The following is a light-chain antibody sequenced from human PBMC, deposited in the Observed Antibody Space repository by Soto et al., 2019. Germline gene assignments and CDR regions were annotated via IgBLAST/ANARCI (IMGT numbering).Light chain of an antibody. CDR1: QSVRSTY. CDR3: QQYWSSPRT. CDR2: QAS. Sequence: EVVLTQSPGTLSLSPGEGATLSCRASQSVRSTYLAWYRQNPGQAPRLLIYQASNRATGIPDRFSGSGSGADFTLTISRLEPEDFAVYYCQQYWSSPRTFGQGTKVEIK. J-gene: IGKJ1*01. V-gene: IGKV3-20*01.